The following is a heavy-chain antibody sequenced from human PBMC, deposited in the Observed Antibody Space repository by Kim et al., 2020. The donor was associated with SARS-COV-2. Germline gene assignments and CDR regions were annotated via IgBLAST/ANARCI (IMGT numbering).Heavy chain of an antibody. Sequence: SETLSLTCTVSGGSISSSSYYWGWIRQPPGKGLEWIGSIYYSGSTYYNPSLKSRVTISVDTSKNQFSLKLSSVTAADTAVYYCARHDRYYYYGMDVWGQGTTVTVSS. CDR1: GGSISSSSYY. V-gene: IGHV4-39*01. CDR2: IYYSGST. CDR3: ARHDRYYYYGMDV. J-gene: IGHJ6*02.